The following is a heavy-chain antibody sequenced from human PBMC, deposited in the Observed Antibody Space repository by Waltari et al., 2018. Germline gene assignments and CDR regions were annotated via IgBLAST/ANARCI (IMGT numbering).Heavy chain of an antibody. D-gene: IGHD2-15*01. Sequence: QVQLVQSGAEVKKPGSSVKVSCKASGGTFSSYAISWVRPAPGQGLEWMGGIIPIFGTANYAQKFQGRVTITADESTSTAYMELSSLRSEDTAVYYCARVGEDCSGGSCYSYDYWGQGTLVTVSS. J-gene: IGHJ4*02. CDR2: IIPIFGTA. V-gene: IGHV1-69*01. CDR3: ARVGEDCSGGSCYSYDY. CDR1: GGTFSSYA.